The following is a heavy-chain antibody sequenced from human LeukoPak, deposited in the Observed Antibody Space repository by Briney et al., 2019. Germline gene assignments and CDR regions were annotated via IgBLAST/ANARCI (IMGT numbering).Heavy chain of an antibody. J-gene: IGHJ4*02. CDR2: ISAYNGNT. Sequence: ASVKVSCKASGYTFTSYGISWVRQAPGQGLEWMGWISAYNGNTNYAQKLQGRVTMTTDTSTSTAYMELRSLRSDDTAVYYCARLFGSWFVGYFDYWGQGTLVTVSS. D-gene: IGHD6-13*01. CDR1: GYTFTSYG. CDR3: ARLFGSWFVGYFDY. V-gene: IGHV1-18*01.